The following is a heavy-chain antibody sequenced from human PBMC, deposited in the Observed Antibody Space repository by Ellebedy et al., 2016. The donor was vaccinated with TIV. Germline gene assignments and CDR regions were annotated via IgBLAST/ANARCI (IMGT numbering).Heavy chain of an antibody. CDR1: GYTFSNHA. CDR2: FDPGNGNT. V-gene: IGHV1-3*01. D-gene: IGHD3-10*01. CDR3: AKAYHSAFGT. Sequence: ASVKVSCKASGYTFSNHAIHWVRQAPGQGLEWVGYFDPGNGNTLYSQKLQGRVTITRATYANTAYLELSSLKSDDTCVYYCAKAYHSAFGTWGQGTLVAGSA. J-gene: IGHJ4*02.